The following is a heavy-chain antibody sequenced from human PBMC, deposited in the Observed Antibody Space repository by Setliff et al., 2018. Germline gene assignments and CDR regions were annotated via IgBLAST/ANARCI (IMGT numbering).Heavy chain of an antibody. J-gene: IGHJ4*02. CDR2: VDHSGNT. V-gene: IGHV4-39*01. Sequence: SETLSLTCTVSGDSISRSTYYWGWIRQSPGKGLDWIGTVDHSGNTFYNPSLKSRVTISVDTSKNQLSLKLASVTAADTAVYYCARRDSTGYYGYSFDFWGQGTLVTVSS. CDR3: ARRDSTGYYGYSFDF. D-gene: IGHD3-22*01. CDR1: GDSISRSTYY.